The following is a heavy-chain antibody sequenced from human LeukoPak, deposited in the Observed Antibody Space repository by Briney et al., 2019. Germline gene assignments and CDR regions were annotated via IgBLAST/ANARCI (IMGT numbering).Heavy chain of an antibody. V-gene: IGHV6-1*01. J-gene: IGHJ4*02. CDR1: GDSVSSSSAS. CDR3: ARGRDGLNFVDH. D-gene: IGHD5-24*01. Sequence: SQTLSLTCAISGDSVSSSSASWNWIRQSPSRGLEWLGRTYYRSKWYSDYAEFVKSRMTINADTSKNRFSLQLNSVNSADTAVYYCARGRDGLNFVDHWGQGTLVTVSS. CDR2: TYYRSKWYS.